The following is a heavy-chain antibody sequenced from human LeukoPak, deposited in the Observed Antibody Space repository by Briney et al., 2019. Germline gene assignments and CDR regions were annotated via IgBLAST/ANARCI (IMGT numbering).Heavy chain of an antibody. CDR2: IYSGGST. V-gene: IGHV3-53*01. CDR1: GFTFSSNY. Sequence: GGSLRLSCAASGFTFSSNYMSWVRQAPGKGLEWVSVIYSGGSTYYADSVKGRFTISRDNSKNTLYLQMNSLRAEDTAVYYCARATYYYDSSGYYHFDYWGQGTLVTVSS. D-gene: IGHD3-22*01. CDR3: ARATYYYDSSGYYHFDY. J-gene: IGHJ4*02.